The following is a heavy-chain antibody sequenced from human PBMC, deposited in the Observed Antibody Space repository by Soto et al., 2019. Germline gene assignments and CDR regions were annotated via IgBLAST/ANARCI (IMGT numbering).Heavy chain of an antibody. D-gene: IGHD1-26*01. CDR1: GFTFSSYG. CDR3: ARGELVGIVGAKDFDY. V-gene: IGHV3-33*01. Sequence: QVQLVESGGGVVQPGRSLRLSCAASGFTFSSYGMHWVRQAPGKGLEWVAVIWYDGSNKYYADSVKGRFTISRDNSKNXLYLQMNSLRAEDTAVYYCARGELVGIVGAKDFDYWGQGTLVTVSS. J-gene: IGHJ4*02. CDR2: IWYDGSNK.